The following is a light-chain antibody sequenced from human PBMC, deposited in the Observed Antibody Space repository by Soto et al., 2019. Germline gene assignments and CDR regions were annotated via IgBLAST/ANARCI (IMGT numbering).Light chain of an antibody. V-gene: IGKV3-20*01. Sequence: ENVLTQSPGTLSLSPGERATLSGRASQSVTSSYLAWYQQKPGQAPRLLIYSASSRATGVPDRFSGSGSATDFTLTISRVEPEDFAVYYCQQYGSSRNTFGQGTKLEIK. CDR1: QSVTSSY. CDR3: QQYGSSRNT. J-gene: IGKJ2*01. CDR2: SAS.